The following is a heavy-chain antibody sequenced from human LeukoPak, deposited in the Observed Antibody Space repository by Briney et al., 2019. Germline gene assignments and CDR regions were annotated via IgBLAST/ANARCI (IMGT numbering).Heavy chain of an antibody. V-gene: IGHV4-34*01. CDR3: ARGFWIAAAGPSPFDY. J-gene: IGHJ4*02. CDR1: GGSFSGYY. Sequence: SETLSLTRAVYGGSFSGYYWSWIRQPPGKGLEWIGEINHSGSTNYNPSLKSRVTISVDTSKNQFSLKLSSVTAADTAVYYCARGFWIAAAGPSPFDYWGQGTLVTVSS. CDR2: INHSGST. D-gene: IGHD6-13*01.